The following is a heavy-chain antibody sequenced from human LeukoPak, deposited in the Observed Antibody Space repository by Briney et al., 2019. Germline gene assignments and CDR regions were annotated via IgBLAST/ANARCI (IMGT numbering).Heavy chain of an antibody. CDR1: GGSISSGDRY. D-gene: IGHD3-16*01. V-gene: IGHV4-30-4*01. CDR2: IYSTGNT. CDR3: ARDSYSYAYGGFDY. Sequence: SETLSLTCTVSGGSISSGDRYWSWIRQSPGTGLEWIVYIYSTGNTYYNPSLKSRVIISVDTSKNQFSLELNSVTAADTAVYYCARDSYSYAYGGFDYWGQGILVTVSS. J-gene: IGHJ4*02.